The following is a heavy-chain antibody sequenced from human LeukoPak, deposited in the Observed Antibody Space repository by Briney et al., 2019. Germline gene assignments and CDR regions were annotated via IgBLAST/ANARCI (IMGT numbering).Heavy chain of an antibody. J-gene: IGHJ6*02. V-gene: IGHV1-69*04. CDR2: IIPIFGMA. CDR3: ARDSGSIYDSSDYPHYYGMDV. CDR1: GGTFSSYA. Sequence: SVKVSCKASGGTFSSYAISWVRQAPGQGLEWMGRIIPIFGMANYSQKFQGRVTITADKSTSTAYMELSSLRSEDTAVYYCARDSGSIYDSSDYPHYYGMDVWGQGTTVTVSS. D-gene: IGHD3-22*01.